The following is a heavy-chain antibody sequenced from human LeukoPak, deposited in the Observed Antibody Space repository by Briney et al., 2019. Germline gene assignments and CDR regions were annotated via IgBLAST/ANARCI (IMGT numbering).Heavy chain of an antibody. D-gene: IGHD3-22*01. J-gene: IGHJ4*02. CDR3: AKDAVYYYDSSADY. CDR1: GFTFSSYG. CDR2: IRYDGSNK. V-gene: IGHV3-30*02. Sequence: PGGSLRLSCAASGFTFSSYGMHWVRQAPGKGLEWVAFIRYDGSNKYYADSVKGRFTISRDNSKNTLYPQMNSLRAEDTAVYYCAKDAVYYYDSSADYWGQGTLVTVSS.